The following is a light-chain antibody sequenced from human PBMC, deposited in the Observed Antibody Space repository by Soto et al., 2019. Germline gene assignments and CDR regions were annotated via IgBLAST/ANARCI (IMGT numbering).Light chain of an antibody. CDR1: QSITNW. CDR3: QQYNSYSWT. V-gene: IGKV1-5*01. J-gene: IGKJ1*01. Sequence: DIQMTQSPSTLSASVGDRVTITCRASQSITNWLAWYQQKPGKAPKLLIYDASSLESGVPSRFSGSGSGIEFTLTISSLQPDDFASYYCQQYNSYSWTFGQGTKVDIK. CDR2: DAS.